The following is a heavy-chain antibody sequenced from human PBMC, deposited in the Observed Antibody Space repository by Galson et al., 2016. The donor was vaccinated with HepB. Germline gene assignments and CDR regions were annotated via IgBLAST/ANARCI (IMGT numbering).Heavy chain of an antibody. D-gene: IGHD3-22*01. Sequence: SETLSLTCAVSGGSISRSNWWSWVRQPPGRGLEWIGEIYHSGTTNYNPSLKSRVTIPVDKSKNQFSLKLNFVTAADTAVYYCARGPLNYFDSGRAYGMDVWGQGTTVTVSS. CDR2: IYHSGTT. CDR1: GGSISRSNW. J-gene: IGHJ6*02. CDR3: ARGPLNYFDSGRAYGMDV. V-gene: IGHV4-4*02.